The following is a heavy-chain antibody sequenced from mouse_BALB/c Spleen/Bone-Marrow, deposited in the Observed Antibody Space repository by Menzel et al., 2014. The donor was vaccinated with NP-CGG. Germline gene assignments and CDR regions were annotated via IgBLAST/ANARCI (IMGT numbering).Heavy chain of an antibody. D-gene: IGHD2-14*01. CDR2: IDLYYGGT. V-gene: IGHV1-39*01. J-gene: IGHJ1*01. CDR3: ARTRYDGTYWGGNV. Sequence: VLLKESGPELEKPGASVKISCKASGNSFTATNMNWVKQSNGKSLEWIGSIDLYYGGTSYNQKFQGKATLTVDTSSSTASMQLKSLTSEDPLISFWARTRYDGTYWGGNVWGEETTVTVSS. CDR1: GNSFTATN.